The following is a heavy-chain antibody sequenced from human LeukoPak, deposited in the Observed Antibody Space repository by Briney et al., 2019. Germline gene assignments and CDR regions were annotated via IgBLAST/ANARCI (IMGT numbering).Heavy chain of an antibody. V-gene: IGHV4-59*01. CDR2: IYYSGYT. CDR3: ARETSQRGAHYMDV. J-gene: IGHJ6*03. D-gene: IGHD3-16*01. CDR1: GGSISSYY. Sequence: SETLSLTCTVSGGSISSYYWSWIRQPPGKGLKWIGNIYYSGYTTYSPSLRSRVTISVDTSKNQFSLKLSSVTAADTAVYYCARETSQRGAHYMDVWGKGTTITISS.